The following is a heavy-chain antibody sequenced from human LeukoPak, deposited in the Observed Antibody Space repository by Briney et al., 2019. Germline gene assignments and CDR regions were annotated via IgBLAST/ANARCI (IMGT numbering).Heavy chain of an antibody. J-gene: IGHJ4*02. Sequence: PGGSLRLSCAASGFTFSSYWMHWVRQAPGKGLVWVSRINSDGSSTSYADSVKGRFTISRDNAKNTLYLQMNSLRAEDTAVYCCAREVLPGGDYFDYWGQGTLVTVSS. CDR2: INSDGSST. CDR3: AREVLPGGDYFDY. V-gene: IGHV3-74*01. D-gene: IGHD3-10*01. CDR1: GFTFSSYW.